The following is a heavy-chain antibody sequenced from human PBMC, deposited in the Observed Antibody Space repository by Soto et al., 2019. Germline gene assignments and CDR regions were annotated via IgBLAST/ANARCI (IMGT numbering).Heavy chain of an antibody. J-gene: IGHJ4*02. V-gene: IGHV4-30-2*01. CDR1: GGSISSGGYS. Sequence: SETLSLTCAVSGGSISSGGYSWSWIRQPPGKGLEWIGYIYHSGSTYYNPSLKSRVTISVDRSKNQFSLKLSSVTAADTAVFYCARVFGTYYDILTGLWGGHFDYWGQGTQVTVSS. CDR2: IYHSGST. CDR3: ARVFGTYYDILTGLWGGHFDY. D-gene: IGHD3-9*01.